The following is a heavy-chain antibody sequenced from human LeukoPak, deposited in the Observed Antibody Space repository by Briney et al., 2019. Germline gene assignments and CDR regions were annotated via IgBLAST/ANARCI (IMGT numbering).Heavy chain of an antibody. CDR2: ITAGGDST. Sequence: GGSLRLSCAASGFTFSGYAMSWVRLAPGEGLEWVSAITAGGDSTYYAESVKGRFTISRDNLKNMVFLQMSTLRAEDTAIYYCAKVKGEVIGAFDIWGQGTMVTVSS. CDR1: GFTFSGYA. D-gene: IGHD3-16*01. CDR3: AKVKGEVIGAFDI. J-gene: IGHJ3*02. V-gene: IGHV3-23*01.